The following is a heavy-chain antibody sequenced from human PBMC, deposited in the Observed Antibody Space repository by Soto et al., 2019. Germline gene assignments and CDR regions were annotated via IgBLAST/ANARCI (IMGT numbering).Heavy chain of an antibody. CDR3: SLEPAGIGVVRLPNPS. CDR1: AGYICTTNW. Sequence: SETVSVPCVVAAGYICTTNWWTLVRQTPGKGLEWIGEAYHTGSTKFNPSLENRVTISLDKSNNQFSLNLKSVTAADTAVYGSSLEPAGIGVVRLPNPSWDQVTLVTVSS. V-gene: IGHV4-4*01. D-gene: IGHD2-15*01. J-gene: IGHJ4*02. CDR2: AYHTGST.